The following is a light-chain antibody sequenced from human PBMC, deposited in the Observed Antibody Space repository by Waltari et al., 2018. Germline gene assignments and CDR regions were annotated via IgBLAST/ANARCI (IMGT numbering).Light chain of an antibody. CDR1: NSNIGSNT. CDR2: NDN. CDR3: STCYYSLNGGV. J-gene: IGLJ1*01. Sequence: QSVLTQPPSASGTPGQRVTISCSGSNSNIGSNTVNWYQQLPGPAPKLLMFNDNQRHSGVPYRCSGSKSGTSASLAISCLQSEDEADYYCSTCYYSLNGGVFGTGTKVTVL. V-gene: IGLV1-44*01.